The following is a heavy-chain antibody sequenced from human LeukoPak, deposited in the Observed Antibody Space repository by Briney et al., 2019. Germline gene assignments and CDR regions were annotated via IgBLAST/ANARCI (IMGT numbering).Heavy chain of an antibody. Sequence: ASVKLSCKASGYTFTSYGISWGRQAPGQGLEWMGWISSYNGNTNYAQKLQGRVTMTTDTSTSTAYMELRSLRSDDTAVYYCARGEYSSSEFDYWGQGTLVTVSS. CDR2: ISSYNGNT. V-gene: IGHV1-18*01. CDR3: ARGEYSSSEFDY. D-gene: IGHD6-6*01. CDR1: GYTFTSYG. J-gene: IGHJ4*02.